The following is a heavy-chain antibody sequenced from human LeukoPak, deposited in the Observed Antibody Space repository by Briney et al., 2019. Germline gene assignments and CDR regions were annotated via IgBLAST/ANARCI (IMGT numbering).Heavy chain of an antibody. J-gene: IGHJ5*02. V-gene: IGHV3-48*03. Sequence: GGSLRLSCAASGFTFDDFAMSWVRQAPGKGLEWVSYISSSGSTIYYADSVKGRFTISRDNAKDSLYLQMNSLRAEDTAVYYCAREVVVVAATSKYNWFDPWGQGTLVTVSS. CDR3: AREVVVVAATSKYNWFDP. D-gene: IGHD2-15*01. CDR1: GFTFDDFA. CDR2: ISSSGSTI.